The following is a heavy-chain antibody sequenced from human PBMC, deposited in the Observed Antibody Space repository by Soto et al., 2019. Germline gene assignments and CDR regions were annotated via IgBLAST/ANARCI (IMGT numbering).Heavy chain of an antibody. D-gene: IGHD5-18*01. CDR3: AKDGDRYGFSDY. CDR1: GFTFSSYA. Sequence: EVQLLESGGGLVQPGGSLRLSCAASGFTFSSYAMSRVRHAPGKGLEWVSAISGSGGSTYYADSVKGRFTISRDNSKNTLSLQMNSLRAEDTAVYYCAKDGDRYGFSDYWGQGTLVTVSS. J-gene: IGHJ4*02. CDR2: ISGSGGST. V-gene: IGHV3-23*01.